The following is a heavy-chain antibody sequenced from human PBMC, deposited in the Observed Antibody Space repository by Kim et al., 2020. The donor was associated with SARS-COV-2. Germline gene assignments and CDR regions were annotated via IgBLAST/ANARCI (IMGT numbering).Heavy chain of an antibody. J-gene: IGHJ6*02. CDR3: ARAYSGSYLGTYYYYGMDV. V-gene: IGHV3-74*01. Sequence: GRFTISRDNAKNTLYLKMNSLRAEDTAVYYCARAYSGSYLGTYYYYGMDVWGQGTTVTVSS. D-gene: IGHD1-26*01.